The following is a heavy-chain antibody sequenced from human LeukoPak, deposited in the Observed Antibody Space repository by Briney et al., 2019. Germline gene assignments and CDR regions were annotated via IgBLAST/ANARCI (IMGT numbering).Heavy chain of an antibody. V-gene: IGHV4-34*01. J-gene: IGHJ2*01. CDR2: INHSRST. Sequence: PSETLSLTCAVYGGSFSGFYWTWIRQPPGKGLEWIGQINHSRSTHYNPSLKSRVTISVDTSKNQFSPKLSSVTAADTAVYYCARVPKYFDLWGRGTLVTVSS. CDR1: GGSFSGFY. CDR3: ARVPKYFDL.